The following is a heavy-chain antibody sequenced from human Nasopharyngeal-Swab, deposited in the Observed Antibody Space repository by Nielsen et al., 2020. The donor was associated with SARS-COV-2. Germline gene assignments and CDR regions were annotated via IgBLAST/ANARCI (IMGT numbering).Heavy chain of an antibody. CDR3: ARDGSSSSWYETGAFDI. Sequence: GESLKISCAASGFTFSSYEMNWVRQAPGKGLEWVSYISSSGSTIYYADSVKGRFTISRDNAKNSLYLQMNSLRVEDTAVYYCARDGSSSSWYETGAFDIWGQGTMVTVSS. V-gene: IGHV3-48*03. CDR1: GFTFSSYE. CDR2: ISSSGSTI. D-gene: IGHD6-13*01. J-gene: IGHJ3*02.